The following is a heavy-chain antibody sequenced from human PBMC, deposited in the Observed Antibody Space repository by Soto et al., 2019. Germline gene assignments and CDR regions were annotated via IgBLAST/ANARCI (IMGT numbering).Heavy chain of an antibody. D-gene: IGHD3-10*01. CDR3: ARSPRYGSGTYYFAS. Sequence: QVQLQESGPGLVKPSETLSLTCTVSGGSISTYYWSWIRQKPGKGLEWIGYIYYSGSTNNNPSLKSRVTMSVNTSKSQFSLSLSSVCAADTAVYYCARSPRYGSGTYYFASWGQGTLVTVSS. J-gene: IGHJ4*02. CDR1: GGSISTYY. V-gene: IGHV4-59*01. CDR2: IYYSGST.